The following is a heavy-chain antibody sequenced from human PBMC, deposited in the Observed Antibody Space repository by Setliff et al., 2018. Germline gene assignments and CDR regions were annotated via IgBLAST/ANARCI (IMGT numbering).Heavy chain of an antibody. D-gene: IGHD6-6*01. CDR3: ARGQATSSRSSLVY. CDR1: GGTFSDYY. CDR2: INHRGST. J-gene: IGHJ4*02. V-gene: IGHV4-34*01. Sequence: SETLSLTCAAYGGTFSDYYWTWIRQPPGKGLEWVGEINHRGSTNYNPSLKSRVTISVDTSKDQFSLNLSSVTAADTAVYYCARGQATSSRSSLVYWGQGILVTRLL.